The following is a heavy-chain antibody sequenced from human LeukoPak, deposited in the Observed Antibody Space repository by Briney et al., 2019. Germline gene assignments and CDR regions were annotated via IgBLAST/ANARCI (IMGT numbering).Heavy chain of an antibody. J-gene: IGHJ4*02. V-gene: IGHV3-23*01. D-gene: IGHD3/OR15-3a*01. CDR1: GITLSNYG. CDR2: ISDSGGST. CDR3: AKRGVVIRVILVGFHKEAYYFES. Sequence: GGALRLSCAVSGITLSNYGMSWVRQAPGKGLEWVAGISDSGGSTKYADSVKGRFTIARDNRKNTLYLQMNSLRAEDTAVYFCAKRGVVIRVILVGFHKEAYYFESWGQGALVTVSS.